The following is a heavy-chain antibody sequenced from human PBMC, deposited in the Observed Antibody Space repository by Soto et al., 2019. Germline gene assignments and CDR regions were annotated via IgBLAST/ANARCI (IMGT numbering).Heavy chain of an antibody. CDR1: GGSFSGYY. V-gene: IGHV4-34*01. J-gene: IGHJ4*02. CDR3: ARGRDGGAAN. D-gene: IGHD4-17*01. CDR2: INPSGST. Sequence: QVQLQQWGAGLLKPSETLSLTCAVYGGSFSGYYWSWIRQPPGKGLEWIGEINPSGSTNYTPSLKCRFTMSGDTPKNQFSLKLTSVTAADTAVYYCARGRDGGAANWGQGTLVTVSS.